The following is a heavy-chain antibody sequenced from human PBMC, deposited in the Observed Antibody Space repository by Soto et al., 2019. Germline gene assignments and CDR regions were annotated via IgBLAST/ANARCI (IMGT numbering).Heavy chain of an antibody. CDR2: ISSSGGST. V-gene: IGHV3-23*01. D-gene: IGHD3-3*01. Sequence: GGSLRLSCAASGFSFRSYALSWVRQSPGRGLEWVSAISSSGGSTYDADSVKGRFTISRDNSKNMLYLQMNSLRAEDTAVYYCAKGSEIFDFWGQGTVVTVSS. J-gene: IGHJ4*02. CDR3: AKGSEIFDF. CDR1: GFSFRSYA.